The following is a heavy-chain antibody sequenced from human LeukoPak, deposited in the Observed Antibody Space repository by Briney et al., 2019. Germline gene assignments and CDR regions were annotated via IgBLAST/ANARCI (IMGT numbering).Heavy chain of an antibody. D-gene: IGHD2-2*01. CDR1: GYTVTGYY. Sequence: ASVKVSCKASGYTVTGYYMHWVRQAPGQGLEWMGWINPNSGGTNYAQKFQGRVTMTRDTSISTAYMELSRLRSDDTAVYYCARGGFLGYCSSTSCSYFDYWGQGTLVTVSS. V-gene: IGHV1-2*02. CDR3: ARGGFLGYCSSTSCSYFDY. CDR2: INPNSGGT. J-gene: IGHJ4*02.